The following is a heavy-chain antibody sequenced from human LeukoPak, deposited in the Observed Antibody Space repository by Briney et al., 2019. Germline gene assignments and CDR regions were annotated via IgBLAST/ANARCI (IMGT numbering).Heavy chain of an antibody. J-gene: IGHJ4*02. CDR2: ISSSSSYI. CDR3: ARDSQNYYGSGGEFDY. Sequence: GGSLILSCAASGFTFSSYSMNWVRQAPGKGLEWVSSISSSSSYIYYADSVKGRFTISRDNAKNSLYLQMNSLRAEGTAVYYCARDSQNYYGSGGEFDYWGQGTLVTVSS. D-gene: IGHD3-10*01. CDR1: GFTFSSYS. V-gene: IGHV3-21*01.